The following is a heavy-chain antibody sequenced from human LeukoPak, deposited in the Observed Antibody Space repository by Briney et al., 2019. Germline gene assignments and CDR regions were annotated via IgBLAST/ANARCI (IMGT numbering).Heavy chain of an antibody. Sequence: PGGSLRLSCAASGFTFSSYSMNWVRQAPGKGLEWVSSISSSSSYIYYADSVKGRFTIPRDNAKNSLYLQMNSLRAEDTAVYYCARDPENYDSSGYYYEPDYWGQGTLVTVSS. CDR3: ARDPENYDSSGYYYEPDY. CDR1: GFTFSSYS. J-gene: IGHJ4*02. D-gene: IGHD3-22*01. CDR2: ISSSSSYI. V-gene: IGHV3-21*01.